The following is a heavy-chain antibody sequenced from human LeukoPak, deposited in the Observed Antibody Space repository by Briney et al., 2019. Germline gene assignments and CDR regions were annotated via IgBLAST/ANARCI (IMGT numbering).Heavy chain of an antibody. J-gene: IGHJ3*02. V-gene: IGHV3-9*01. CDR1: GFTFDDYA. Sequence: PGRSLRLSCAASGFTFDDYAMHWVRQAPGKGLEWVSGISWNSGSIGYADSVKGRFTISRDNAKNSLYLQMNSLRDEDTAVYYCALSWGSYRVDAFDIWGQGTMVTVSS. D-gene: IGHD3-16*01. CDR3: ALSWGSYRVDAFDI. CDR2: ISWNSGSI.